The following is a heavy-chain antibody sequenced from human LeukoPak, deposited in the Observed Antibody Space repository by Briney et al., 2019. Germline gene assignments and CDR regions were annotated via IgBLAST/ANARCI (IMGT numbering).Heavy chain of an antibody. CDR1: GFTFSSYA. Sequence: GGSMGLSCAASGFTFSSYAMSWVRQPPGKGLEWVSTISGSVSSTYSGGSTYYADSVKGRFTISRDNSKNTLYLQMNSLRAEDTAIYYCAKDPWDCSSTSCPDYWGHGTLVTVSS. CDR3: AKDPWDCSSTSCPDY. V-gene: IGHV3-23*01. J-gene: IGHJ4*01. CDR2: ISGSVSSTYSGGST. D-gene: IGHD2-2*01.